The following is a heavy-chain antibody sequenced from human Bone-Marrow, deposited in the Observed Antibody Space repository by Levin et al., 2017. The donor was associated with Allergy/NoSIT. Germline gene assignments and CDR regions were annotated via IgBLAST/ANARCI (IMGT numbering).Heavy chain of an antibody. CDR1: GGSISSSSYY. J-gene: IGHJ5*02. D-gene: IGHD2-15*01. CDR2: IYYSGST. V-gene: IGHV4-39*07. CDR3: ARDGGYCSGGRCSWYWFDP. Sequence: KSSETLSLTCTVSGGSISSSSYYWGWIRQPPGKGLEWIGSIYYSGSTYYNPSLKSRVTISVDTSKNQFSLKLSSVTAADTAVYYCARDGGYCSGGRCSWYWFDPWGQGTLVTVSS.